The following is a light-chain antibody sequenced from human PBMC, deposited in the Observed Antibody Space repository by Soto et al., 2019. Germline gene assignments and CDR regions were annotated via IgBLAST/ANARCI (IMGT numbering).Light chain of an antibody. CDR2: GAS. Sequence: NVLTQSPGTLSFSPGERATLSCSAIQSVSSSYLAWYQQKPGQAPRLLIYGASSRATGIPDRFSGSGSGTDFTLTISRLEPEDFAMYYCQQYGSSPPVTFGQGTRLEIK. CDR3: QQYGSSPPVT. V-gene: IGKV3-20*01. J-gene: IGKJ5*01. CDR1: QSVSSSY.